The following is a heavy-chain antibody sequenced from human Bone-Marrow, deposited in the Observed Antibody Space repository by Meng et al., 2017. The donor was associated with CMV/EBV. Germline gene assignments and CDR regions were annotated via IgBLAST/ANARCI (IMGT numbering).Heavy chain of an antibody. CDR2: INPSGGST. D-gene: IGHD6-13*01. CDR1: GYTFTSYY. J-gene: IGHJ6*02. Sequence: ASVKVSCKASGYTFTSYYMHWVRQAPGQGLEWMGIINPSGGSTSYAQKFQGRVTMTRDTSTSTVYMELSSLRSEDTAVYYCARGGSSWRKYYYYGMDVWGQGTTVTVSS. V-gene: IGHV1-46*01. CDR3: ARGGSSWRKYYYYGMDV.